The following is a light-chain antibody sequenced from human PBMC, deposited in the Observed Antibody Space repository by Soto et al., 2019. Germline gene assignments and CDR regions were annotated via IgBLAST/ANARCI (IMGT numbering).Light chain of an antibody. CDR3: KQYGSSRRT. Sequence: EIVLTQSPGTLSLSPGKRATLSCRASQSISSSYLAWYQQRPGQAPRLLIYGAYSRATGIQDRFSGSGSGTDFTLTIRRLEPEDFAVYYCKQYGSSRRTFGQGTKVDIK. V-gene: IGKV3-20*01. CDR1: QSISSSY. J-gene: IGKJ1*01. CDR2: GAY.